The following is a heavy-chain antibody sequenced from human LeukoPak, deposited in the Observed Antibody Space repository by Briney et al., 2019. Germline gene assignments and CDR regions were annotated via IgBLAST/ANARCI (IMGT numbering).Heavy chain of an antibody. V-gene: IGHV4-4*07. Sequence: SETLSLTCTVSGGSISNSYWSWIRQPAGKGLEWIGRIYTSGSTNYNPSLKSRVTMSVDTSKNQFSLTRTSVTAADTAVYYCARGESTVVPPSEIKYFDLWGRGTLVTASS. J-gene: IGHJ2*01. CDR3: ARGESTVVPPSEIKYFDL. D-gene: IGHD4-23*01. CDR2: IYTSGST. CDR1: GGSISNSY.